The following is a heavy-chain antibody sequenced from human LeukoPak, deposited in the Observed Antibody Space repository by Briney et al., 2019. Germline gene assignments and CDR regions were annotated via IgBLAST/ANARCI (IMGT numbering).Heavy chain of an antibody. D-gene: IGHD3-3*01. V-gene: IGHV3-7*01. CDR1: GFTFSSYW. CDR2: IKQDGSEK. Sequence: PGGSLRLSCAASGFTFSSYWMSWVRQAPGKRLEWVANIKQDGSEKYYVDSVKGRFTISRDNAKNSLYLQMNSLRAEDTAVYYCARVAHPGYDFWSGYASPYYYMDVWGKGTTVTVSS. CDR3: ARVAHPGYDFWSGYASPYYYMDV. J-gene: IGHJ6*03.